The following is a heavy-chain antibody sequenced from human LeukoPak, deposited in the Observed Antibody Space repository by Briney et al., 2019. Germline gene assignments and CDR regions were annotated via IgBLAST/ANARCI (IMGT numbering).Heavy chain of an antibody. CDR1: GFTFSSYG. V-gene: IGHV3-30*03. D-gene: IGHD3-22*01. J-gene: IGHJ3*02. CDR2: ISYDGSNK. CDR3: ARSESSGYYYTDAFDI. Sequence: GGSLRLSCAASGFTFSSYGMHWVRQAPGKGLEWVAVISYDGSNKYYADSVKGRFTISRDNSKNTLYLQMNSLRAEDTAVYYCARSESSGYYYTDAFDIWGQGTMVTVSS.